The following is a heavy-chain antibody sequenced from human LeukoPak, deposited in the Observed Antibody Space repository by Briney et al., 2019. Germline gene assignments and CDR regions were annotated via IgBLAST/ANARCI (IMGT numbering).Heavy chain of an antibody. D-gene: IGHD5-18*01. CDR3: ARHQRHSYGKYFDP. J-gene: IGHJ4*02. V-gene: IGHV4-59*08. CDR1: GDALSTYY. CDR2: VTYETT. Sequence: SETLSLTCSLSGDALSTYYWNWVRQTPGKGLEWIGHVTYETTAYNPSLKSRVTISLDTSKNEFSLQLRSVTAADTAVYFCARHQRHSYGKYFDPWSQGILVSVSS.